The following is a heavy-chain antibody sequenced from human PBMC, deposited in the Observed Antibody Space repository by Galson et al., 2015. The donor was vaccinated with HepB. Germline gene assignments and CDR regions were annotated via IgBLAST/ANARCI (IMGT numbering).Heavy chain of an antibody. CDR3: AGGPGWLVTE. V-gene: IGHV1-2*02. Sequence: SVNVSCKASGYILADYHIHWVRQAPGQGLEWVGRVNPTSGGTVYAQKFEDRVTMTRDTSITTAYMDLTGLRVEDTAVYYCAGGPGWLVTEWGQGTMVTVSS. J-gene: IGHJ1*01. D-gene: IGHD3-22*01. CDR1: GYILADYH. CDR2: VNPTSGGT.